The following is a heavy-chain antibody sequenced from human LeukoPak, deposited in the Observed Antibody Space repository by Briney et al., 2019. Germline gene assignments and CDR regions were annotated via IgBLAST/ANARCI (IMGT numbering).Heavy chain of an antibody. V-gene: IGHV1-18*01. J-gene: IGHJ4*02. CDR3: ARGPPGYDILTGYYGITNFYY. CDR1: GYTFTSYG. D-gene: IGHD3-9*01. Sequence: ASVKVSCKASGYTFTSYGISWVRQAPGQGLEWMGWTSAYNGNTNYAQKLQGRVTMTTDTSTSTAYMELRSLRSDDTAVYYCARGPPGYDILTGYYGITNFYYWGQGTLVTVSS. CDR2: TSAYNGNT.